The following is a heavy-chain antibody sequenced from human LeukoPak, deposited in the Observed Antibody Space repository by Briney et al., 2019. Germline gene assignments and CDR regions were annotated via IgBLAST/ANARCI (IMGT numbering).Heavy chain of an antibody. D-gene: IGHD6-13*01. V-gene: IGHV4-31*03. CDR3: AREPIAAAVVRWFDP. J-gene: IGHJ5*02. CDR2: IYYSGST. Sequence: SETLSLTCTVSGGSISSGGYYWSWIRQHPGKGLEWIGYIYYSGSTYYNPSLKSRVTISVDTSKNQFSLKLSSVTAAGTAVYYCAREPIAAAVVRWFDPWGQGTLVTVYS. CDR1: GGSISSGGYY.